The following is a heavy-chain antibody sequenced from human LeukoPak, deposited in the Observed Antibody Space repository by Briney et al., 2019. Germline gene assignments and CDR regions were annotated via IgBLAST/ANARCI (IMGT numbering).Heavy chain of an antibody. CDR3: AREFLQYDFWSGFFDP. J-gene: IGHJ5*02. V-gene: IGHV1-69*04. D-gene: IGHD3-3*01. CDR2: IIPILGIA. Sequence: GASVKVSCKASGGTFSSYAISWVRQAPGQGLEWMGRIIPILGIANYAQKFQGRVTITADKSTSTAYMELSSLRSEDTAVYYCAREFLQYDFWSGFFDPWGQGTLVTVSS. CDR1: GGTFSSYA.